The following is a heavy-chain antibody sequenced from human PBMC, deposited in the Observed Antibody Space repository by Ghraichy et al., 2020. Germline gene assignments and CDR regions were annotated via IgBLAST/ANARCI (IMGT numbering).Heavy chain of an antibody. CDR3: ARHIDYYDSSPPVL. CDR1: GGSIGSSSYY. D-gene: IGHD3-22*01. Sequence: SETLSLTCTVSGGSIGSSSYYWGWIRQPPGKGLEWIGSIYYSGSTYYNPSLKSRVTISVDTSKNQFSLKLTSVTAADTAVYYCARHIDYYDSSPPVLWGQGTLVTVSS. CDR2: IYYSGST. V-gene: IGHV4-39*01. J-gene: IGHJ4*02.